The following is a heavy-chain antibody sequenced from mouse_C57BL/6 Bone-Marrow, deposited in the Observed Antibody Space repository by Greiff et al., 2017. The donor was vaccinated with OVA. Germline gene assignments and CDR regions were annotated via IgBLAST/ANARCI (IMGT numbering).Heavy chain of an antibody. J-gene: IGHJ1*03. CDR3: ASYYGNYLRYWYFDV. D-gene: IGHD2-1*01. CDR1: GFNIKDYY. CDR2: IDPEDGET. V-gene: IGHV14-2*01. Sequence: VQLKESGAELVKPGASVKLSCTASGFNIKDYYMHWVKQRTEQGLEWIGRIDPEDGETKYAPKFQGKATITADTSSNTAYLQLSSLTSEDTAVYYCASYYGNYLRYWYFDVWGTGTTVTVSS.